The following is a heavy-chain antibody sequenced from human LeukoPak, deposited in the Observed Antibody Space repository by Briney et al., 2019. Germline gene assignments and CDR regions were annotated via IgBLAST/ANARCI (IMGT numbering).Heavy chain of an antibody. CDR2: IYYSGST. Sequence: GSLRLSCAASGFTFSSYSMNWVRQAPGKGLEWIGSIYYSGSTYYNPSLKSRVTISVDTSKNQFSLKLSSVTAADTAVYYCARHIMVRGVITYFDYWGQGTLVTVSS. CDR3: ARHIMVRGVITYFDY. J-gene: IGHJ4*02. V-gene: IGHV4-39*01. D-gene: IGHD3-10*01. CDR1: GFTFSSYSMN.